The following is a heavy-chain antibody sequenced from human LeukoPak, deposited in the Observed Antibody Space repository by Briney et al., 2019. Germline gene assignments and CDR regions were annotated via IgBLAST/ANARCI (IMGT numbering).Heavy chain of an antibody. CDR1: GGSISSDSYY. D-gene: IGHD3-22*01. J-gene: IGHJ3*02. V-gene: IGHV4-61*09. CDR2: IYTSGST. CDR3: ARVVVIQDAFDI. Sequence: PSQTLSLTCTVSGGSISSDSYYWTWIRQPAGRGLEWIGHIYTSGSTNYNPSLKSRVTISVDTSKNQFSLKLSSVTAADTAVYYCARVVVIQDAFDIWGQGTMVTVSS.